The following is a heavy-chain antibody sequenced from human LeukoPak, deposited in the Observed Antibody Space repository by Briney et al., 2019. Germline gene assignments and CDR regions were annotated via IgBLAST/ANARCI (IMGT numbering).Heavy chain of an antibody. V-gene: IGHV4-34*01. CDR2: INHSGST. CDR3: AREGGPYRPLDY. J-gene: IGHJ4*02. Sequence: PSETLSLTCGVYGGSFSGYYWSWIRQPPGKGLEWIGEINHSGSTHYNPSLKSRVAISLDTSKNQFSLKLSSVTAADTAVYYCAREGGPYRPLDYSGQRTLVTVAS. CDR1: GGSFSGYY.